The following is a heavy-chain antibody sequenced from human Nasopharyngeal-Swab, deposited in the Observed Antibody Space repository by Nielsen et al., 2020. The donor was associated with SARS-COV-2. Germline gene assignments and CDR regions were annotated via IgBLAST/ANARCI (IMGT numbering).Heavy chain of an antibody. D-gene: IGHD2/OR15-2a*01. CDR3: ARGRGSSTSMIGY. V-gene: IGHV3-74*01. Sequence: GGSLRLSCAASGFTFSNYRMHWVRHAPGKGLVWVSRINGDGSSLNYADFVKGRFTISTDNDNSTLYLEMNSLRAEDTAVYYCARGRGSSTSMIGYWGQGTLVTVSS. J-gene: IGHJ4*02. CDR2: INGDGSSL. CDR1: GFTFSNYR.